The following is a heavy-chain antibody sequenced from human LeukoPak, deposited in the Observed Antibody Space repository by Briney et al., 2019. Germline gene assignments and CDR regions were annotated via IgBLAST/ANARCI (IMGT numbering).Heavy chain of an antibody. J-gene: IGHJ5*02. CDR1: GGSFSGFY. Sequence: SETLSLTGAVYGGSFSGFYWSWIRHVPGKGLEWIGEINYTGSTSYNPSLKSRVTISVDTSQNQFFLLLTSVTAADTAVYYCARVAGYLPTRWFDPWGQGTHVTVSS. V-gene: IGHV4-34*01. CDR2: INYTGST. CDR3: ARVAGYLPTRWFDP. D-gene: IGHD6-25*01.